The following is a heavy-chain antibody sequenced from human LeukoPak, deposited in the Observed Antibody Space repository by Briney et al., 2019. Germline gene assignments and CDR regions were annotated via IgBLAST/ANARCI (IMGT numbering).Heavy chain of an antibody. CDR3: AKCVGATLYYGVDV. CDR2: ISWNSGSI. Sequence: GGSLRLSCAASGFTFDDYAMHWVRQAPGKGLEWVSGISWNSGSIGYADSVKGRFTISRDNAKNSLYLQMNSLRAEDTALYYCAKCVGATLYYGVDVWGQGTTVTVSS. D-gene: IGHD1-26*01. CDR1: GFTFDDYA. J-gene: IGHJ6*02. V-gene: IGHV3-9*01.